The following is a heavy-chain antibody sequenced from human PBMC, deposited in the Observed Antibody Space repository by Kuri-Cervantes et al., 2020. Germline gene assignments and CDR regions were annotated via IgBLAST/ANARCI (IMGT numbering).Heavy chain of an antibody. CDR2: INHSGST. V-gene: IGHV4-34*01. J-gene: IGHJ6*02. D-gene: IGHD3-22*01. Sequence: GSLRLSCAASGFSFSSYGMSWVRQPPGKGLEWIGEINHSGSTDYNPSLKGRVTISVDTSKNQFSLKLSSVTAADTAVYYCASGTSMIHLRKRGYYGMDVWGQGTTVTVSS. CDR1: GFSFSSYG. CDR3: ASGTSMIHLRKRGYYGMDV.